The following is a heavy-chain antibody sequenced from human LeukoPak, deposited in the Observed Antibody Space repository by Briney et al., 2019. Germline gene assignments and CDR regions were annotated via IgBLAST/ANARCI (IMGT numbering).Heavy chain of an antibody. CDR3: ARNHGGWFDS. CDR1: GGSINSSSYY. Sequence: PSETLSLTCTVSGGSINSSSYYWGWIRQPPGRGLEWIGTIYYGGSTYYTPSLKSRVTISVDTSKNQFTLKLSSVTAADTAVYYCARNHGGWFDSWGQGTLVTVSS. V-gene: IGHV4-39*06. D-gene: IGHD4-23*01. J-gene: IGHJ5*01. CDR2: IYYGGST.